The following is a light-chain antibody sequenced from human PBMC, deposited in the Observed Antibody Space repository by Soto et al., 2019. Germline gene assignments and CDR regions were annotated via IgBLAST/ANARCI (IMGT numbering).Light chain of an antibody. V-gene: IGKV3-11*01. CDR1: QSVYSY. CDR2: DAS. Sequence: EIVLTQSPATLSLSPGERATLACRASQSVYSYLAWYQQKPGQAPRLLIYDASNRATGIPARFSGSGSGTDFTLSIITLEPEDFAVYYCHQRSNWPTFGQGTKLEIK. J-gene: IGKJ2*01. CDR3: HQRSNWPT.